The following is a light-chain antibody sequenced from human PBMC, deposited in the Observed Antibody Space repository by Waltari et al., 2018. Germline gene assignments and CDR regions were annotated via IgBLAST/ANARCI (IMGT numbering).Light chain of an antibody. CDR3: QETYSSPPST. J-gene: IGKJ1*01. CDR2: SAS. V-gene: IGKV1-39*01. CDR1: QSIGNY. Sequence: DIQVTQSPSSLSAPVGDRVSITCRASQSIGNYLNWYQHKPGKAPKLLIHSASSLQSGVPSRISGSGSGTDFTLTITSLQPEDFATYYCQETYSSPPSTFGPGTKVESK.